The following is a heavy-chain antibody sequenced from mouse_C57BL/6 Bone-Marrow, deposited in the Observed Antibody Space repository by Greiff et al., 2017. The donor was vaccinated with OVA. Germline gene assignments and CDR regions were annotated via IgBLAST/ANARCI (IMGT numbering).Heavy chain of an antibody. D-gene: IGHD1-1*01. J-gene: IGHJ3*01. Sequence: EVKLVESGGGLVQPKGSLKLSCAASGFSFNTYAMNWVRQAPGKGLEWVARIRSKSNNYATYYADSVKDRFTISRDDSEIMLYLQMNNLKTEDTAMYYCVRHYYGSSYGFAYWGQGTLVTVSA. CDR1: GFSFNTYA. V-gene: IGHV10-1*01. CDR2: IRSKSNNYAT. CDR3: VRHYYGSSYGFAY.